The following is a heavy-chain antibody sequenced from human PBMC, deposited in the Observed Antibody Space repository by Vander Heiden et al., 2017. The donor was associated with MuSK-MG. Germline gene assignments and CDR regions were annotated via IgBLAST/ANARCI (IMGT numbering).Heavy chain of an antibody. V-gene: IGHV3-7*01. CDR1: GFTFSISW. CDR2: MKQDGSEN. D-gene: IGHD5-18*01. CDR3: AREREGLHSYADY. Sequence: DVQLVESGGGLVQPGESLRLSCAASGFTFSISWMSWVRQAPGKGLEWVANMKQDGSENYYVDSVKGRFTISRDNAKNSLYLQMNSLRAEDTAVYFCAREREGLHSYADYWGRGTLVTVSS. J-gene: IGHJ4*02.